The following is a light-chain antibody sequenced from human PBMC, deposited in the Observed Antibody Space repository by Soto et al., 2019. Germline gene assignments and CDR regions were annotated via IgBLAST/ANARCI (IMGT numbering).Light chain of an antibody. V-gene: IGLV2-14*01. CDR1: SSDVGGYNF. CDR3: TPYTTSRTPA. Sequence: QSALTQPASVSGSPGQSITISCAGTSSDVGGYNFVSWYQHHPGQAPKLIIYEVYKRPSGVSNRFSASKSGTAASLTISGLQAEDEADYYCTPYTTSRTPAFGGGTKLTVL. J-gene: IGLJ2*01. CDR2: EVY.